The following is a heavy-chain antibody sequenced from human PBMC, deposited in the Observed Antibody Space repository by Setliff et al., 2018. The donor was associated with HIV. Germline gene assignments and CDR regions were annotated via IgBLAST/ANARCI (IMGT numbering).Heavy chain of an antibody. CDR2: INPNSGGT. V-gene: IGHV1-2*06. CDR3: ARDEVIEVAGDFDN. CDR1: GYSFTGYY. Sequence: ASVKVSCKASGYSFTGYYMHWVRQAPGQGLEWMGRINPNSGGTNYAQKFQGRVTMTRDTSISTAYMELSRPRSDDTAVYYCARDEVIEVAGDFDNWGQGTLVTVSS. J-gene: IGHJ4*02. D-gene: IGHD6-19*01.